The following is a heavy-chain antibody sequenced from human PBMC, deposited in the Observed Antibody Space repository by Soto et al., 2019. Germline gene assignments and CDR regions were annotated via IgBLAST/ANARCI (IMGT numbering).Heavy chain of an antibody. CDR3: ARDLYCSSTSCYDGFFVMDY. J-gene: IGHJ4*02. CDR2: ISYDGSNK. Sequence: GGSLRLSCAASGFTFSSYAMHWVRQAPGKGLEWVAVISYDGSNKYYADSVKGRFTISRDNSKNTLYLQMNSLRAEDTAVYYCARDLYCSSTSCYDGFFVMDYWGQGTLVTVSS. D-gene: IGHD2-2*01. V-gene: IGHV3-30-3*01. CDR1: GFTFSSYA.